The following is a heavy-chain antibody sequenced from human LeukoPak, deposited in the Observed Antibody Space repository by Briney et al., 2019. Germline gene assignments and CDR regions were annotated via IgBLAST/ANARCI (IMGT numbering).Heavy chain of an antibody. CDR1: GFTFSSYA. CDR3: AKGGGQWLVQNWFDP. Sequence: PGGSLRLSCAASGFTFSSYAMSWVRQAPGKGLEWVSAISGSGGSTYYADSVKGRFTISRDNSKNTLYLQMNSLRAEDTAVYYCAKGGGQWLVQNWFDPWGHGTLVTVSS. D-gene: IGHD6-19*01. V-gene: IGHV3-23*01. J-gene: IGHJ5*02. CDR2: ISGSGGST.